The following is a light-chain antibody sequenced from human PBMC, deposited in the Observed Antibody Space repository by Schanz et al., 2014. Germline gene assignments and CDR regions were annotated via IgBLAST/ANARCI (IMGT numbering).Light chain of an antibody. CDR1: SSDIGGYNY. V-gene: IGLV2-14*01. CDR2: DVS. CDR3: SSYAGSNTV. J-gene: IGLJ2*01. Sequence: QSALTQPASVSGSPGQSITISCTGTSSDIGGYNYVSWYQQHPGKAPKLMIYDVSHRPSGVSNRFSGSKSGNTASLTISGLQTEDEADYYCSSYAGSNTVFGGGTKLTVL.